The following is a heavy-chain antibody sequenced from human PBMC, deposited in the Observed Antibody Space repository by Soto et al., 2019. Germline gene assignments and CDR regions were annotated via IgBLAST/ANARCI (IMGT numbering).Heavy chain of an antibody. D-gene: IGHD5-18*01. V-gene: IGHV4-39*01. CDR3: ACIFSGGCSYGFYYYGMDV. CDR2: IFYSGST. Sequence: SETLSLTCTVSGGSISSSSYYWGWIRQPPGKGLEWIGSIFYSGSTYYNPSLKSRVTISVDTSKNQFSLKLTSVTAADTAVYYCACIFSGGCSYGFYYYGMDVWGQGTTVT. CDR1: GGSISSSSYY. J-gene: IGHJ6*02.